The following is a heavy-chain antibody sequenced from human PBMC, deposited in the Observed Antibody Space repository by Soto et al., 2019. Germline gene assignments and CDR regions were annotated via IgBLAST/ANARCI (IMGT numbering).Heavy chain of an antibody. CDR3: AREITGGNMVRGVMISNWFDP. Sequence: PSETLSLTCTVSGGSISSGGYYWSWIRQHPGKGLEWIGYIYYSGSTYYNPSLKSRVTISVDTSKNQFSLKLSSVTAADTAVYYCAREITGGNMVRGVMISNWFDPWGQGTLVTVSS. CDR2: IYYSGST. J-gene: IGHJ5*02. CDR1: GGSISSGGYY. V-gene: IGHV4-31*03. D-gene: IGHD3-10*01.